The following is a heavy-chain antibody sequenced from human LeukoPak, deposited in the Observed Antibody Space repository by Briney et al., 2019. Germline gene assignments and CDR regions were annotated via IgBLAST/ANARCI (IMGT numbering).Heavy chain of an antibody. CDR3: ARVRQPGDYLDY. CDR2: IYYSGST. J-gene: IGHJ4*02. V-gene: IGHV4-59*12. CDR1: GGSISSYY. D-gene: IGHD7-27*01. Sequence: SETLSLTCTVSGGSISSYYWSWIRQPPGKGLEWIGYIYYSGSTNYNPSLKSRVTISVDTSKNQFSLKLSSVTAADTAVYYCARVRQPGDYLDYWGQGTLVTVSS.